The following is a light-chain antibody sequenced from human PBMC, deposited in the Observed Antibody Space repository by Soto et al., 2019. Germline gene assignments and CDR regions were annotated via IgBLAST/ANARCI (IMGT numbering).Light chain of an antibody. CDR2: DVT. J-gene: IGLJ2*01. V-gene: IGLV2-14*01. Sequence: QSALTQPASVSGSPGQSITISCTGTRSDVGGYNYVSWYQQHPGKAPKVIIYDVTNRPSGVSNRFSGSKSGNTASLTISGLQAEDEADYYCSSYTSSSTLVVFGEGTKLTVL. CDR3: SSYTSSSTLVV. CDR1: RSDVGGYNY.